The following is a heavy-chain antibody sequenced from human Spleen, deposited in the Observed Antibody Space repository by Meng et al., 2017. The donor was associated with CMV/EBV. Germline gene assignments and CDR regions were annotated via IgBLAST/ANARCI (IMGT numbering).Heavy chain of an antibody. Sequence: GGSLRLSCAACGFTFSSYDMHWVRQATGKGLEWVSAIGTAGDTYYPGSVKGQFTISRENAKNSLYLQMNSLRAEDTAVYYCARVLDSSRGIDYWGQGTLVTVSS. CDR1: GFTFSSYD. J-gene: IGHJ4*02. D-gene: IGHD3-22*01. CDR2: IGTAGDT. V-gene: IGHV3-13*03. CDR3: ARVLDSSRGIDY.